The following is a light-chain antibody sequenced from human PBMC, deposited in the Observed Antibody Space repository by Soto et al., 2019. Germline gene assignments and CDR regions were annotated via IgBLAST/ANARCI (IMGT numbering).Light chain of an antibody. CDR3: QQYGSSPPYT. V-gene: IGKV3-20*01. J-gene: IGKJ2*01. CDR2: GAS. CDR1: HSVSSRY. Sequence: EIVLTQSPGTLSLSPGERATLSCRASHSVSSRYLTWYQQKPGQAPRLLIYGASSRATGVPDRFSGSGSGTDFTRTISRLEPEDFAVYYCQQYGSSPPYTFGQGTKLEIK.